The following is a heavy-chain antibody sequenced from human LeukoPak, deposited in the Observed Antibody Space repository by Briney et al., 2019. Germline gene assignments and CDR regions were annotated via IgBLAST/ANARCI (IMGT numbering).Heavy chain of an antibody. Sequence: PGGSLRLSCAASGFTVSSNYMSWVRQAPGKGLEWVSVIYSGGSTYYADSVKGRFTISRDNSKNTLYLQMNSLRAEDTAVYYCATDYYDSSGYKNAFDIWGQGTMVTVSS. CDR2: IYSGGST. CDR1: GFTVSSNY. CDR3: ATDYYDSSGYKNAFDI. J-gene: IGHJ3*02. V-gene: IGHV3-53*01. D-gene: IGHD3-22*01.